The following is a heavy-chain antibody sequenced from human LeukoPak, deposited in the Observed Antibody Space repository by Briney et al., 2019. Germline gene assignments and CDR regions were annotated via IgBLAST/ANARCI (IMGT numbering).Heavy chain of an antibody. CDR1: GYTFSRYW. CDR3: ARGGLEPVDY. CDR2: INEDGSTT. D-gene: IGHD1-14*01. J-gene: IGHJ4*02. Sequence: PWGTLRLSCAASGYTFSRYWMHWVRQAPGKGLVWVSRINEDGSTTSYADSVKGRFTISRDNVKNTLYLQMNGLRAEDTAVYYCARGGLEPVDYWGQGTLVTVSS. V-gene: IGHV3-74*01.